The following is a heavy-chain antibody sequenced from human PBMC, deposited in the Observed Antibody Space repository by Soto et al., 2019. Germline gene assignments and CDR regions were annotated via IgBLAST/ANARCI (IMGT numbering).Heavy chain of an antibody. D-gene: IGHD3-10*01. CDR3: ARVNYYGSGTYYKPDYYYGMDV. V-gene: IGHV3-53*01. CDR1: GLTVSNNY. CDR2: IYSGGNT. Sequence: LRLSCEASGLTVSNNYMTWVRQAPGKGLEWVSVIYSGGNTYYADSVQGRFTISRDNSKNTLYLQLSNLRAEDTAVYYCARVNYYGSGTYYKPDYYYGMDVWGQGTTVTVSS. J-gene: IGHJ6*02.